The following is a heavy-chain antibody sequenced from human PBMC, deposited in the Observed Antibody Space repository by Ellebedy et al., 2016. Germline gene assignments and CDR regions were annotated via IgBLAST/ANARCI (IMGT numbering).Heavy chain of an antibody. Sequence: ASVKVSCXVSGYTLTELSMHWVRQAPGQGLEWMGIINPSGGSTSYAQKFQGRVTMTRDTSTSTVYMELSSLRSEDTAVYYCARDGLVGAPSLDDAFDIWGQGTMVTVSS. CDR1: GYTLTELS. CDR2: INPSGGST. V-gene: IGHV1-46*01. D-gene: IGHD1-26*01. J-gene: IGHJ3*02. CDR3: ARDGLVGAPSLDDAFDI.